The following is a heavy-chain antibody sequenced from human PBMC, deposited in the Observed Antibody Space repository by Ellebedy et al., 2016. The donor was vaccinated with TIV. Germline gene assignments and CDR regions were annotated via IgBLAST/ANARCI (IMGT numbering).Heavy chain of an antibody. CDR3: ARIGYCGGGSCYDY. CDR2: ISSSSSTI. D-gene: IGHD2-15*01. Sequence: GESLKISCAASGFTFSSYSMNWVRQAPGKGLEWVSYISSSSSTIYYADSVKGRFTNSRDNAKNSLYLQMNSLRDEDTAVYYCARIGYCGGGSCYDYWGQGTLVTVSS. V-gene: IGHV3-48*02. CDR1: GFTFSSYS. J-gene: IGHJ4*02.